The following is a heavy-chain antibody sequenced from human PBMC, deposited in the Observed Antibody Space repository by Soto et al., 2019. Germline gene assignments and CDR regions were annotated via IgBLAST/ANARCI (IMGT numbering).Heavy chain of an antibody. V-gene: IGHV3-66*01. CDR3: ARATSLRCGGGGDCGIDY. CDR1: GFTVSSNY. Sequence: GGSLRLSCAASGFTVSSNYMSWVRQAPGKGLEWVSVIYSGGGTYYADSVKGRFTISRDNSKNTLYLQMNSLRAGDTAMYYCARATSLRCGGGGDCGIDYWGQGTLVTVSS. D-gene: IGHD2-21*01. J-gene: IGHJ4*02. CDR2: IYSGGGT.